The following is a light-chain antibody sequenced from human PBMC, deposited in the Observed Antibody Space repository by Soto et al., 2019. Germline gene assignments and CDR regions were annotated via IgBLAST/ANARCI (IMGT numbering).Light chain of an antibody. Sequence: DIVMTQSPLSLPVTPGEPASISCRSSQSLLHSNGYNYLDWYLQKPGQSPQLLIYLGSNRASGVPHRFSGSGSGTDFTLKISRVEAEDVGVYYCMQALQTPITFGQGTRLEI. CDR2: LGS. CDR3: MQALQTPIT. J-gene: IGKJ5*01. CDR1: QSLLHSNGYNY. V-gene: IGKV2-28*01.